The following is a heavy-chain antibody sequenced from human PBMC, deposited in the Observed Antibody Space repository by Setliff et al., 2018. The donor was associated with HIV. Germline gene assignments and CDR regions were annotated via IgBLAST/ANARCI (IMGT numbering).Heavy chain of an antibody. Sequence: LSLTCAVSGGSISSSNWWSWVRQPPGKGLEWIGEAYHTGSTNYSPSLERRVTISVDTSKNQFSLKLTSVTAADTAIYYCARGRDYTGSWFRPFYLDFWGHGNLVTVS. CDR3: ARGRDYTGSWFRPFYLDF. V-gene: IGHV4-4*02. D-gene: IGHD3-3*01. CDR1: GGSISSSNW. J-gene: IGHJ4*01. CDR2: AYHTGST.